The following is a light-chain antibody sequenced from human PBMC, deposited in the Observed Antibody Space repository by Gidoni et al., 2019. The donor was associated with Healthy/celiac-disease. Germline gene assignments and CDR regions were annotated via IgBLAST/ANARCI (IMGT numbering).Light chain of an antibody. CDR2: DAS. V-gene: IGKV3D-11*02. J-gene: IGKJ4*01. Sequence: EIVLTQSPATLSLSPGERATISCRASQSVSSYLAWYQQKPGQAPRLLIYDASNRATGIPARFSGSGPGTDFTLTISSLEPEDFAVYYCQHRETFGGGTKVEIK. CDR1: QSVSSY. CDR3: QHRET.